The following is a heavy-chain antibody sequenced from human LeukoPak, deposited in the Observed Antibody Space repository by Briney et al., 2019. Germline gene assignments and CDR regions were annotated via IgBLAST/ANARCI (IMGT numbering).Heavy chain of an antibody. Sequence: GGSLRLSCAASGFTFSSYAMSWVRQAPGKGLEWVSAISGSGGSTYYADSVKGRFTISRDNSKNTLYLQMNSLRAEDTAVYYCAKDDPYSSSWYGVSGYFDYWGQGTLVTVSS. CDR1: GFTFSSYA. V-gene: IGHV3-23*01. CDR2: ISGSGGST. J-gene: IGHJ4*02. D-gene: IGHD6-13*01. CDR3: AKDDPYSSSWYGVSGYFDY.